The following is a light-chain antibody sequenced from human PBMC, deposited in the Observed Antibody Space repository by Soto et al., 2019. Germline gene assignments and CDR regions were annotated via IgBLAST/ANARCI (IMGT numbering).Light chain of an antibody. Sequence: IVLTKSPDTLSFSPGERATLSCRASQSVGTRLAWYQHKTGQAPSLLMSGASSRATGIPDRFSGSGSETDFTLTISRLEPEDFALYYCQHYQVGQPIAFGRGTRLEI. V-gene: IGKV3-20*01. J-gene: IGKJ5*01. CDR2: GAS. CDR3: QHYQVGQPIA. CDR1: QSVGTR.